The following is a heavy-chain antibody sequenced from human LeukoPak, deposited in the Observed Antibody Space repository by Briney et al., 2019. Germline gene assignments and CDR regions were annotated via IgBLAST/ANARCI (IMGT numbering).Heavy chain of an antibody. D-gene: IGHD1-1*01. CDR1: GYTFTGYY. CDR3: ARSLLTGYKVWNDGVGY. CDR2: INPNSGGT. V-gene: IGHV1-2*02. J-gene: IGHJ4*02. Sequence: ASVKVSCKASGYTFTGYYMHWVRQAPGQGLEWMGWINPNSGGTNYAQKFQGRVTMTRDTSISTAYMELSRLRSDDTAVYYCARSLLTGYKVWNDGVGYWGQGTLVTVSS.